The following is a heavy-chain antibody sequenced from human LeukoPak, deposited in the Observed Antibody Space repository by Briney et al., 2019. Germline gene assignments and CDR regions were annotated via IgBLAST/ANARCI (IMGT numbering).Heavy chain of an antibody. CDR2: IYFSVNT. J-gene: IGHJ5*02. V-gene: IGHV4-39*01. Sequence: SETLSLTCIVSGGSTSSNSYYWGWIRQPPGKGLEWLGSIYFSVNTYYNPSLKSRVTISVDTSKNQFSLKLSSVTAADTAVYYCARSFDWPHNWFDPWGQGTLVTVSS. CDR3: ARSFDWPHNWFDP. D-gene: IGHD3-9*01. CDR1: GGSTSSNSYY.